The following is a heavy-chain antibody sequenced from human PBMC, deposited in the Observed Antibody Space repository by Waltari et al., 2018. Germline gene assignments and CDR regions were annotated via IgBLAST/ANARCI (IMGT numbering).Heavy chain of an antibody. CDR3: AREPLYDSSGYYYPYFDY. CDR1: GGTLSSYA. D-gene: IGHD3-22*01. Sequence: QVQLVQSGAEVKKPGSSVKVSCKASGGTLSSYAISWVRQATGQGLEWMGGIIPIFGTANYAQKFQGRVTITADKSTSTAYMELSSLRSEDTAVYYCAREPLYDSSGYYYPYFDYWGQGTLVTVSS. V-gene: IGHV1-69*14. J-gene: IGHJ4*02. CDR2: IIPIFGTA.